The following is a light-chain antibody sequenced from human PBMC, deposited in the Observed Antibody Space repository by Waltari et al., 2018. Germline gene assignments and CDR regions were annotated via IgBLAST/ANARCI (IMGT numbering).Light chain of an antibody. J-gene: IGKJ2*01. Sequence: ELMMTQSPATLSVSPGERATLSCRASQSVSSNVAWYQQKPGQAPRLLIYGTSTRAIGVPARFSGSGSLTEFTLTISSLQSEDFAVYYCQQYNKWPYTFGQGTKLEIK. CDR3: QQYNKWPYT. V-gene: IGKV3-15*01. CDR1: QSVSSN. CDR2: GTS.